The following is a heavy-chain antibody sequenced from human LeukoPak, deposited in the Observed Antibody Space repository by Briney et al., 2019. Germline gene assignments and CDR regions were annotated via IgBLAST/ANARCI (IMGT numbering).Heavy chain of an antibody. D-gene: IGHD6-13*01. CDR2: IYYTGSA. V-gene: IGHV4-59*11. Sequence: SETLSLTCTVSGGSINSHYGNWVRQPQGKGLEWIGYIYYTGSATYNPSLSSRVTISVDTSNNQFSLKLTSVTAADTAVYYCARGRLSGSSHIDSWGQGTLVTVSS. J-gene: IGHJ4*02. CDR1: GGSINSHY. CDR3: ARGRLSGSSHIDS.